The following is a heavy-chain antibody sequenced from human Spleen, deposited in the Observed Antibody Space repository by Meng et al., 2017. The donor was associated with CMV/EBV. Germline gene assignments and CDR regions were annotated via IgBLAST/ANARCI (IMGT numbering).Heavy chain of an antibody. Sequence: GSLRLSCTVSGGSISSSSYYWGWIRQPPGKGLEWIGSIYYSGSTYYNPSLKSRVTISVDTSKNQFSLKLSSVTAADTAVYYCASCSSTSCYEAFDIWGQGTMVTVSS. D-gene: IGHD2-2*01. J-gene: IGHJ3*02. CDR1: GGSISSSSYY. CDR2: IYYSGST. V-gene: IGHV4-39*07. CDR3: ASCSSTSCYEAFDI.